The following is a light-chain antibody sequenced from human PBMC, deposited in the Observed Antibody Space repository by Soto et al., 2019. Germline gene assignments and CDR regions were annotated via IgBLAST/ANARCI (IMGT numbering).Light chain of an antibody. CDR2: EVS. V-gene: IGLV2-14*01. CDR1: SSDVGGYNY. Sequence: SVLTQPASVSGSPGQSITISCTGTSSDVGGYNYVSWYQQHPGKAPKPMIYEVSNRPSGVSNRFSGSKSGNTASLTISGLQAEDEADYYCSSYTSSSRYVFGTGTKVTVL. CDR3: SSYTSSSRYV. J-gene: IGLJ1*01.